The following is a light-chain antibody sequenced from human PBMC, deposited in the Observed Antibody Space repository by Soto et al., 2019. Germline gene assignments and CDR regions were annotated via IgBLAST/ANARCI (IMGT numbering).Light chain of an antibody. CDR1: QGISSA. V-gene: IGKV1D-13*01. CDR3: HHYSNYLYT. J-gene: IGKJ2*01. CDR2: DAS. Sequence: AIQLTQSPSSLSASVGDRVTITCRASQGISSALVWYQQKPGKAPKVLIYDASSLESVVPSRFSGSGSGTDFTLTIISLQPEDFATYFCHHYSNYLYTFGQGTKLEIK.